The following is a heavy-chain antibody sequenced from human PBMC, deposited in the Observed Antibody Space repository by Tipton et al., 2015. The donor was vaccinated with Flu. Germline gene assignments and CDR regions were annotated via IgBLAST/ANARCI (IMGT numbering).Heavy chain of an antibody. J-gene: IGHJ5*02. V-gene: IGHV4-38-2*01. CDR3: ARRDYSNYVSEPKNWFDA. Sequence: GSLRLSCSVSGDSIGSGYCRGWVRQPPGKGLDWIGNICHSGNTYYTPSLKSRITISVDRSKNQFSLKLRSVTAADTAVYYCARRDYSNYVSEPKNWFDAWGQGTLVTVSS. CDR2: ICHSGNT. CDR1: GDSIGSGYC. D-gene: IGHD4-11*01.